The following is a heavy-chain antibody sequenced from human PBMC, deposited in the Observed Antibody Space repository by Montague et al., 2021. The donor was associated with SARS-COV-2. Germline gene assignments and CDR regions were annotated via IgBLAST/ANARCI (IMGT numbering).Heavy chain of an antibody. V-gene: IGHV4-4*02. J-gene: IGHJ6*02. CDR3: AGEVVFLLSKGGMDA. CDR1: GDSITNDNW. CDR2: IYHTGST. D-gene: IGHD2-2*01. Sequence: SETLSLTCVVSGDSITNDNWWSWVRLPPGKGLEWVGEIYHTGSTKYKPPTKSRVIMSVDKYWNHFSLRLTSITAADTAVYYCAGEVVFLLSKGGMDAWGQGTTVTVSS.